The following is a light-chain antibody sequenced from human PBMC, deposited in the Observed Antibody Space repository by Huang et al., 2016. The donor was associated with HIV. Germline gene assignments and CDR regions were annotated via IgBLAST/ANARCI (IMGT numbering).Light chain of an antibody. Sequence: DIQMTQSPSSVSASVGDRVTINCRASQGVNSWLAWYQQKPGKAPNLLIYAASCLQSGVPSRFSGNGSVTDFTLTISSLWPEDFATYYCQQANSFPWTFGQGTKVEI. CDR1: QGVNSW. J-gene: IGKJ1*01. CDR3: QQANSFPWT. CDR2: AAS. V-gene: IGKV1-12*01.